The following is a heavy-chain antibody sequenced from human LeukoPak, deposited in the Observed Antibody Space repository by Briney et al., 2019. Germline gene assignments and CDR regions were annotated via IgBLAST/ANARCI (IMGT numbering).Heavy chain of an antibody. CDR2: IYYSGST. CDR1: GFSFSNAW. V-gene: IGHV4-59*01. CDR3: ARDKGDYGDYYWFDP. Sequence: GSLRLSCAASGFSFSNAWMSWVRPAPGKGLEGIGYIYYSGSTNYNPSLKSRVTISVDTSKNQFSLKLRSVTAADTAVYYCARDKGDYGDYYWFDPWGQGTLVTVSS. D-gene: IGHD4-17*01. J-gene: IGHJ5*02.